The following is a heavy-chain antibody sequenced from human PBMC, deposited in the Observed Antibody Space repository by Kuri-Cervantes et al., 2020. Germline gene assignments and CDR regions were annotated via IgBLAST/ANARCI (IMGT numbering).Heavy chain of an antibody. J-gene: IGHJ3*02. Sequence: GGSLRLSCAASGFTFSDSAMHCVRQASGKGLAWVGRISSKANSYATAYAASVKGRFTISRDASKNTAYLQMNSLKTEDTAVYYCARAGNPLGAFDIWGQGKMVTVSS. CDR1: GFTFSDSA. CDR3: ARAGNPLGAFDI. V-gene: IGHV3-73*01. D-gene: IGHD3-16*01. CDR2: ISSKANSYAT.